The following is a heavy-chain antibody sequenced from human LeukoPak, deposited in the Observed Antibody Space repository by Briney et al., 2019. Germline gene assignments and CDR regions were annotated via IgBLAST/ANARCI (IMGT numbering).Heavy chain of an antibody. CDR2: ISYDGSNK. J-gene: IGHJ4*02. CDR3: ARAPGLGSGSAFDS. V-gene: IGHV3-30-3*01. Sequence: GGSLRLSCAASGFTFSSFAMHWVRQAPGKGLEWVAVISYDGSNKYYADSVKGRFTISRDNTKNTLYLRMNSLRPEDTAVYYCARAPGLGSGSAFDSWGQGTLVTVSS. CDR1: GFTFSSFA. D-gene: IGHD3-10*01.